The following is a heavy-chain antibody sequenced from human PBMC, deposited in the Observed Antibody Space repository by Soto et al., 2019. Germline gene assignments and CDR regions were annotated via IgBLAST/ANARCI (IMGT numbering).Heavy chain of an antibody. Sequence: EVQLVESGGGLVKPGGSLRLSCAASGFTFSTYSLTWVRQAPGKGLEWVSSISSSGTYIFYAYSVKGRFTISRDNAQNSLFLQMTSLRADDTAVYFCARDRARTTTAFDIWGQGTMVTVSS. D-gene: IGHD1-1*01. CDR3: ARDRARTTTAFDI. J-gene: IGHJ3*02. CDR2: ISSSGTYI. V-gene: IGHV3-21*01. CDR1: GFTFSTYS.